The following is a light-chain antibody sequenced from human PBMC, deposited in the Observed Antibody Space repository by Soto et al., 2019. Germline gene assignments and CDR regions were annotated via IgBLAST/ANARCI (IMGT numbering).Light chain of an antibody. CDR2: GNS. CDR3: QSYDSSLREV. J-gene: IGLJ2*01. Sequence: QSVXTQPPSVSGXXXXRVXXXXXGXXXXIGAGYDVHWYQQLPGTAPKLLIYGNSNRPSGVPDRFSGSKSGTSASLAITGLQAEDEADYYCQSYDSSLREVFGGGTKLTVL. V-gene: IGLV1-40*01. CDR1: XXXIGAGYD.